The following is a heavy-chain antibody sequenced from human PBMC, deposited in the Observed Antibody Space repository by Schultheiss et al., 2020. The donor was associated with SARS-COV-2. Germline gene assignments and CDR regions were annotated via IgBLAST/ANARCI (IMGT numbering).Heavy chain of an antibody. J-gene: IGHJ6*02. V-gene: IGHV1-2*02. CDR1: GYTFTSYG. CDR2: ISPNSGAT. CDR3: ARKGYGDYVGDYYYYGMDV. D-gene: IGHD4-17*01. Sequence: ASVKVSCKASGYTFTSYGISWVRQAPGQGLEWMGWISPNSGATGYAQKFQGRVTMTRDTSISTGYMELSRLTSDDTAVYYCARKGYGDYVGDYYYYGMDVWGQGTTVTVSS.